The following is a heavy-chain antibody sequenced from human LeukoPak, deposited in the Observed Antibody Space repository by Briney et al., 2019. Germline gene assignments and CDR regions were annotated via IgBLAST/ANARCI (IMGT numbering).Heavy chain of an antibody. Sequence: ASVKVSCKTSGYTVTGYYIHWVRQAPGQGLEWMGWITPNSDGTDYAQKFQGRVTMTRDTSISTAYMELSRLRSDDTAVYYCARDWYYYDSSGYYANWGQGTLVTVSS. CDR1: GYTVTGYY. D-gene: IGHD3-22*01. CDR2: ITPNSDGT. CDR3: ARDWYYYDSSGYYAN. V-gene: IGHV1-2*02. J-gene: IGHJ4*02.